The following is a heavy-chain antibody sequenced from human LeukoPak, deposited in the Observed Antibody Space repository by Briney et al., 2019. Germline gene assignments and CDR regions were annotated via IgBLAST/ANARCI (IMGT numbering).Heavy chain of an antibody. CDR3: AKGGHYYDSSGYLAHFDY. D-gene: IGHD3-22*01. Sequence: PGGSLRLSCAASGFTFSSYGMHWVRQAPGKGLEWVAFIRNDGSNKYYADSVKGRFTISRDNSKNTLYLQMNSLRAEDTAVYYCAKGGHYYDSSGYLAHFDYWGQGTLVTVSS. CDR1: GFTFSSYG. V-gene: IGHV3-30*02. CDR2: IRNDGSNK. J-gene: IGHJ4*02.